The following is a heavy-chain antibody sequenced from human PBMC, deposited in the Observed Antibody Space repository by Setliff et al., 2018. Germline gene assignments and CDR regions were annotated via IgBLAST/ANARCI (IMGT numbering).Heavy chain of an antibody. CDR2: ISPYSGNT. V-gene: IGHV1-18*01. CDR3: VRSSAPQVVLAADFDF. J-gene: IGHJ4*02. CDR1: GYIFNTFG. D-gene: IGHD6-19*01. Sequence: ASVKVSCKASGYIFNTFGISWVRQAPGQGLEWLGSISPYSGNTNYPQWLQDRVTMTIDTSATTVYMELQSLRSDDTAVYYCVRSSAPQVVLAADFDFWGQGTPVTVSS.